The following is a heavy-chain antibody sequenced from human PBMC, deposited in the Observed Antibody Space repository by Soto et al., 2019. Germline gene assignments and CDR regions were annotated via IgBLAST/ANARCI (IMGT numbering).Heavy chain of an antibody. V-gene: IGHV4-61*01. Sequence: QVQLQESGPGLVKPSETLSLTCTVSGGSVSSGSYYWSWIRQPPGKGLEWFGYFYYSGSTNYNPSLKSRVTISVDTSKNQFALKMSSVTAADTAVYYGARDNDYGDYFYGMDVWGQGTTVTVSS. J-gene: IGHJ6*02. CDR3: ARDNDYGDYFYGMDV. D-gene: IGHD4-17*01. CDR1: GGSVSSGSYY. CDR2: FYYSGST.